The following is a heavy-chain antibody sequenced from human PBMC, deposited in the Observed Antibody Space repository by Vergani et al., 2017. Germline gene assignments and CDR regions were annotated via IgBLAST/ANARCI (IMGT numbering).Heavy chain of an antibody. CDR1: GFTFSSYA. CDR3: ARGGYSYGQQGDY. Sequence: QVQLVESGGGVVQPGRSLRLSCAASGFTFSSYAMHWVRQAPGKGLEWVAVISYDGSNKYYADSVKGRFTISRDNSKNTLYLQMNSLRAEDTAVYYCARGGYSYGQQGDYWGQGTLVTVSS. J-gene: IGHJ4*02. CDR2: ISYDGSNK. D-gene: IGHD5-18*01. V-gene: IGHV3-30*04.